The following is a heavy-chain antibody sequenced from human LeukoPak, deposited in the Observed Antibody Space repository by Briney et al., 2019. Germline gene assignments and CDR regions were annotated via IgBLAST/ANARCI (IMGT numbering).Heavy chain of an antibody. CDR1: GYSFTSYW. Sequence: GESLKISCKGSGYSFTSYWIGWVRQMPGKGLEWMGIIYPGDSDTRYSPSFQGQVTISADKSISTAYLQWSSLKASDTAMYYCARQPPYGDDCGDYPTDWGQGTLVTVSS. CDR2: IYPGDSDT. J-gene: IGHJ4*02. CDR3: ARQPPYGDDCGDYPTD. V-gene: IGHV5-51*01. D-gene: IGHD4-17*01.